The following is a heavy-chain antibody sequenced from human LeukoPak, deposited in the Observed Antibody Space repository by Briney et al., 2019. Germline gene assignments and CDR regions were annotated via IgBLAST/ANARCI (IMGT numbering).Heavy chain of an antibody. CDR2: IIPIFGTA. D-gene: IGHD6-13*01. CDR1: GGTFSSYA. V-gene: IGHV1-69*13. J-gene: IGHJ4*02. CDR3: ARGSSSWYHPFDY. Sequence: SVKVSCKASGGTFSSYAISWVRQAPGQGLEWMGGIIPIFGTANYAQKFQGRVTITADESTSTAYMELSSLRSEDTAVYYCARGSSSWYHPFDYWGQGTLVTVSS.